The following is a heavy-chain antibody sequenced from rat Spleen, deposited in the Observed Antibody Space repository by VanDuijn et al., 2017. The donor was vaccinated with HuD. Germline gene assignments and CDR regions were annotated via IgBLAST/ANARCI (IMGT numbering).Heavy chain of an antibody. V-gene: IGHV5-58*01. CDR1: GFTFSRYW. Sequence: EVQLVETGGGLVQPGKSLKLSCVASGFTFSRYWMYWVRQAPGKGLVWVSSVSSDGINTYYPDSVKGRFTISRDNAENIVYLQMNSLKSEDTATYYCAVAWYGYWGQGTLVTVSS. J-gene: IGHJ3*01. CDR3: AVAWYGY. CDR2: VSSDGINT.